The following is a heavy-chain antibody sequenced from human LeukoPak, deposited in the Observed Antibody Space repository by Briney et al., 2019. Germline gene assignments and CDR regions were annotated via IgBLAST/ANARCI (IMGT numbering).Heavy chain of an antibody. D-gene: IGHD3-22*01. CDR1: GYSFTSYW. CDR3: ARVTYYYDSSGYYYHHAFDI. CDR2: IYPGDSDT. Sequence: HGESLKISCKGSGYSFTSYWICWVRQMPGKGLEWMGIIYPGDSDTRYSPSFQGQVTISADKSISTAYLQWSSLKASDTAMYYCARVTYYYDSSGYYYHHAFDIWGQGTMVTVSS. J-gene: IGHJ3*02. V-gene: IGHV5-51*01.